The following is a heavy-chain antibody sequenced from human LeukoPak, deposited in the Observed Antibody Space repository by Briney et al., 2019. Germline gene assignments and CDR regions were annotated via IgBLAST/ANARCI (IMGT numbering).Heavy chain of an antibody. CDR2: VSVGGGST. CDR1: GFAFTSYV. Sequence: GGSLRLSCAASGFAFTSYVMGWVRQAPGKGLEWVSGVSVGGGSTYYADSVKGRFTFSRDNAKNSLYLQMNSLRDEDTAVYYCARGLSLSSAWADYYFDYWGQGTLVTVSS. J-gene: IGHJ4*02. V-gene: IGHV3-23*01. D-gene: IGHD6-19*01. CDR3: ARGLSLSSAWADYYFDY.